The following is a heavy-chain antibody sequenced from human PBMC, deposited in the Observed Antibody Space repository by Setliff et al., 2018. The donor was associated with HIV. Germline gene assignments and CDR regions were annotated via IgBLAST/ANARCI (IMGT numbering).Heavy chain of an antibody. CDR1: GDSIRNGGYS. J-gene: IGHJ3*01. Sequence: PSETLSLTCVVSGDSIRNGGYSWTWIRQPPGKGLEWIGFIYHSGSSFYNPSLKSRVTISRYRSANQFSLILTSVTAADTGVYYCARVVETTYISGFGAFDVWGQGKVVTVSS. CDR3: ARVVETTYISGFGAFDV. V-gene: IGHV4-30-2*01. CDR2: IYHSGSS. D-gene: IGHD4-4*01.